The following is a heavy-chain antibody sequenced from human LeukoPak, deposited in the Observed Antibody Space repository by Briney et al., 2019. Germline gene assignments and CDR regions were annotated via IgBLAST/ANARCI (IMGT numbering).Heavy chain of an antibody. CDR1: GGSFSGYY. D-gene: IGHD1-7*01. Sequence: NPSETLCLTCAVYGGSFSGYYWSWIRQPPGKVLEWIGEINHSGSTNYNPSLKSRVTISVDTSKNQFSLKLSSVTAADTAVYYCARGPGVTGTIGFDYWGQGTLVTVSS. CDR2: INHSGST. J-gene: IGHJ4*02. CDR3: ARGPGVTGTIGFDY. V-gene: IGHV4-34*01.